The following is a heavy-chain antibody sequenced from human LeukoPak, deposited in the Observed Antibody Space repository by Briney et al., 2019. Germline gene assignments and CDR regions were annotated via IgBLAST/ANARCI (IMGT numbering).Heavy chain of an antibody. J-gene: IGHJ4*02. V-gene: IGHV3-7*01. CDR1: GFTFSSYW. Sequence: GGSLRLSCAASGFTFSSYWMSWVRQAPGKGLEWVANIKQDGSEKYYVDSVKGRLTISRDNAKNSLYLQMNSLRAEDTAVYYCARDGDSSGWYKYFDYWGQGTLVTVSS. CDR2: IKQDGSEK. CDR3: ARDGDSSGWYKYFDY. D-gene: IGHD6-19*01.